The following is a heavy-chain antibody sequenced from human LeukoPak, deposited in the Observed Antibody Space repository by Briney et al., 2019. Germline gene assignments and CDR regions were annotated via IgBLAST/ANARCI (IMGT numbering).Heavy chain of an antibody. CDR1: GVSISSYY. J-gene: IGHJ3*02. CDR3: ARDREIRGPISLLDI. Sequence: SETLSLTCTVSGVSISSYYWSWIRQPPGKGLEWIANIYYSGSSNYSPSLKSRVTISVDTSKNQVSLKLSSVTAADTAVYYCARDREIRGPISLLDIWGQGTTVTVSS. V-gene: IGHV4-59*01. CDR2: IYYSGSS. D-gene: IGHD3-10*01.